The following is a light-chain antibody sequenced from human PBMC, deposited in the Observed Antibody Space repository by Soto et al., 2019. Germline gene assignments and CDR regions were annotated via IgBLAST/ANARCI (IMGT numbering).Light chain of an antibody. J-gene: IGKJ3*01. CDR1: QSVSSTY. V-gene: IGKV3-20*01. CDR3: QQYGSSPYT. Sequence: EIVLTQSPGTLSLSPGERATLSCRASQSVSSTYLAWYQQKPGQAPRLLMYGASSRATGIPDRFRGSGSGTDFTLTISRLEPEDFAVYYCQQYGSSPYTFGPGTKVDIK. CDR2: GAS.